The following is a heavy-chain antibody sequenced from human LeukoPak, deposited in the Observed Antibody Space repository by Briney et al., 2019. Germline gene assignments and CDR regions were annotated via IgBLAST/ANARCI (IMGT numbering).Heavy chain of an antibody. J-gene: IGHJ4*02. Sequence: GGSLRLSCAASGFTVSSNYMSWVRQAPGKGLEWVSVIYSGGSTYYADSVKGRFTISRDNSKNTLYLQMNSLRAEDTAVYYCAGWGRGRLGYCSSTSCYIDYWGQGTLVTVSS. CDR1: GFTVSSNY. D-gene: IGHD2-2*02. V-gene: IGHV3-53*01. CDR2: IYSGGST. CDR3: AGWGRGRLGYCSSTSCYIDY.